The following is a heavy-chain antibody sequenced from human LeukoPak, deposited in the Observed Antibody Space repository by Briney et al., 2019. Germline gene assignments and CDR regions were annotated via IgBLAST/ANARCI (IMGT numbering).Heavy chain of an antibody. D-gene: IGHD1-1*01. Sequence: GSLILSCAASGFFFSSYWILWVRQAPGEGLVLVSRISTDGSTTNDAGSGKGRVTVSRDKAKNTLSLQLKRLRAEDTALYYCARPTGIYYYYDMDVWGKGTTVTVSS. V-gene: IGHV3-74*01. CDR2: ISTDGSTT. CDR1: GFFFSSYW. CDR3: ARPTGIYYYYDMDV. J-gene: IGHJ6*04.